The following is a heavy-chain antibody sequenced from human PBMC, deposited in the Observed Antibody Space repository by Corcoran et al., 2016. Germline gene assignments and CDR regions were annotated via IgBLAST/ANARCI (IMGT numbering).Heavy chain of an antibody. CDR3: ARFRYSSGWAYP. Sequence: QFRLVKYGAEVKKPGASVKVSCKASGYTFTSYAMHWVRQAPGQSLQWMGWINAGNGNTKYSQKFQGRVTITRDTSACTAYMELSSLRSEDTAVYYCARFRYSSGWAYPWGQGTLVTVSS. CDR2: INAGNGNT. D-gene: IGHD6-19*01. V-gene: IGHV1-3*01. CDR1: GYTFTSYA. J-gene: IGHJ5*02.